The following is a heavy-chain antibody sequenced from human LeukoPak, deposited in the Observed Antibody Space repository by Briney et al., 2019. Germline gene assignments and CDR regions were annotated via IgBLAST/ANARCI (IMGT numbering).Heavy chain of an antibody. Sequence: ASVKVSCKASGYTFTGQYVHWVRQAPGQGLEWMGIINPSGGSTSYAQKFQGRVTMTRDTSTSTVYMELSSLRSEDTAVYYCARDGYDFWSGYLPFDYWGQGTLVTVSS. CDR2: INPSGGST. J-gene: IGHJ4*02. D-gene: IGHD3-3*01. CDR3: ARDGYDFWSGYLPFDY. V-gene: IGHV1-46*01. CDR1: GYTFTGQY.